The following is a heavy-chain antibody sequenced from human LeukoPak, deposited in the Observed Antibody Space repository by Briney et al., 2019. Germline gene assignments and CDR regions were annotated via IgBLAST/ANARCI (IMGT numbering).Heavy chain of an antibody. V-gene: IGHV3-48*03. D-gene: IGHD3-22*01. Sequence: PGGSLRLSCAASGFTFSSYDMNWVRQAPGKGLEWVSYISSSGSTIYYADSVKGRFTISRDNAKNSLYLQMNSLRAEDTAVYYRARDRGYYDSSGYYYFDYWGQGTLVTVSS. CDR1: GFTFSSYD. CDR3: ARDRGYYDSSGYYYFDY. J-gene: IGHJ4*02. CDR2: ISSSGSTI.